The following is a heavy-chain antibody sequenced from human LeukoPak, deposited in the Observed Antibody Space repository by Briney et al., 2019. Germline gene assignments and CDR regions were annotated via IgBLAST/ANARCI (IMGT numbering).Heavy chain of an antibody. CDR2: TYYRSKWYN. CDR3: ARDRGYYYDSSGHEDAFDI. V-gene: IGHV6-1*01. D-gene: IGHD3-22*01. J-gene: IGHJ3*02. CDR1: GDSVSSNSAA. Sequence: SQTLSLTCAISGDSVSSNSAAWNWIRQSPSRGLEWLGRTYYRSKWYNDYAVSVKSRITINPDTSKNQFSLQLNSMTPEDTAVYYCARDRGYYYDSSGHEDAFDIWGQGTMVTVSS.